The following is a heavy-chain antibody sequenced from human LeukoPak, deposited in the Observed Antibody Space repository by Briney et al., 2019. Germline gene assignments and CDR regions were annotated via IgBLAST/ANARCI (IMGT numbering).Heavy chain of an antibody. CDR1: VYTFTGYY. CDR2: INPNSGGT. D-gene: IGHD3-10*01. J-gene: IGHJ5*02. V-gene: IGHV1-2*02. CDR3: ARDRITMVRGAARLRNWFDP. Sequence: ASVKVSCKASVYTFTGYYMHWVRQAPGQGLEWMGWINPNSGGTNYAQKFQGRVTMTRDTSISTAYMKLSRLRSDDTAVYYCARDRITMVRGAARLRNWFDPWGQGTLVTVSS.